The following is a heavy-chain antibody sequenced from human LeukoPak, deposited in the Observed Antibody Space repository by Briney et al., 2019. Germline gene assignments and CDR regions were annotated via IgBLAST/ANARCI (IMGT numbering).Heavy chain of an antibody. CDR2: IKQDGSEK. CDR3: ARDLSGYDFWSGYSTLPDY. V-gene: IGHV3-7*01. Sequence: PGVSLRLSCAASGFTFSSYWMSWVRQAPGKGLEWVANIKQDGSEKYYVDSVKGRFTISKDNAKNSLYLQMNSLRAEDTAVYYCARDLSGYDFWSGYSTLPDYWGQGALVTVSS. CDR1: GFTFSSYW. J-gene: IGHJ4*02. D-gene: IGHD3-3*01.